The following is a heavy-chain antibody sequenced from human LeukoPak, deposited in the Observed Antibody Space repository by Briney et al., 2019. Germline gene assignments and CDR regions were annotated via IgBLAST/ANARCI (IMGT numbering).Heavy chain of an antibody. J-gene: IGHJ6*04. Sequence: SETLSLTCAVSGGSISSSNKWCCVRQPPGKGLEWIGEIYHSGSTNYNPSLKSRVTISVDKSKNQFSLKLSSVTAADTAVYYCARVDYGSGSPPLYGMDVWGKGTTVTVSS. CDR1: GGSISSSNK. CDR3: ARVDYGSGSPPLYGMDV. V-gene: IGHV4-4*02. CDR2: IYHSGST. D-gene: IGHD3-10*01.